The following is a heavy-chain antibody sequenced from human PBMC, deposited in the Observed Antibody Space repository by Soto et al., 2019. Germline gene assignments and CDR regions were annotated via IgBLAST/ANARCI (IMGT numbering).Heavy chain of an antibody. Sequence: SGPTLVNPTQTLTLTCTFSGFSRITSGMCVSWIRQPPGKALEWLALIDWDDDKYYSTYLKTRLTISKDTSKNQVFLTMTNMDPVDTATYYCARTACRGGYHSGGYFDYWGHGTLVTVSS. D-gene: IGHD5-12*01. J-gene: IGHJ4*01. CDR2: IDWDDDK. CDR3: ARTACRGGYHSGGYFDY. V-gene: IGHV2-70*01. CDR1: GFSRITSGMC.